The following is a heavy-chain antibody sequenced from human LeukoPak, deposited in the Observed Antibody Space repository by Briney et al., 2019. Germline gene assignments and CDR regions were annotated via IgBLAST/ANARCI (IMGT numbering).Heavy chain of an antibody. V-gene: IGHV3-48*03. CDR1: GFTLSSYE. CDR3: ARLSYYYGMDV. Sequence: GGSLSLSCAASGFTLSSYEMNWVRQAPGKGLEWVSYISSSGGTIYYADSVKGRFTISRDNAKNSLYLQMNSLRAEDTAVYYCARLSYYYGMDVWGQGTTVTVSS. J-gene: IGHJ6*02. CDR2: ISSSGGTI.